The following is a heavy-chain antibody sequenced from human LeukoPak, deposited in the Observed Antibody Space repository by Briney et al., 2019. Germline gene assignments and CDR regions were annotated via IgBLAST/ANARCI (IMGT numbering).Heavy chain of an antibody. Sequence: KSSETLSLTCIVSGGSISSYYWSWIRQPPGKGLEWIGYIGYSGSTKYNPSLKSRVTISVDTSKKQFSLKLNSVTAADTAGDYCARSKQVSGFVSDYDYYGMDLGDQGTIATVA. D-gene: IGHD6-19*01. V-gene: IGHV4-59*08. CDR1: GGSISSYY. CDR3: ARSKQVSGFVSDYDYYGMDL. CDR2: IGYSGST. J-gene: IGHJ6*02.